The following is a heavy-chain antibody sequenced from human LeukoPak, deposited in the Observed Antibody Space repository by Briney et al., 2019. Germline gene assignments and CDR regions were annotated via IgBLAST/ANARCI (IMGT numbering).Heavy chain of an antibody. CDR2: ISSSSSYT. D-gene: IGHD6-13*01. V-gene: IGHV3-11*03. CDR3: AAGTAADF. J-gene: IGHJ4*02. CDR1: GIPFSDYY. Sequence: GRSLRLSCVVSGIPFSDYYMNWIRKAPGKGLEWISYISSSSSYTDYADSVKGRFTISRDNAKSALYLQMHSLRLEDTAVYYCAAGTAADFWGQGTLVTVSS.